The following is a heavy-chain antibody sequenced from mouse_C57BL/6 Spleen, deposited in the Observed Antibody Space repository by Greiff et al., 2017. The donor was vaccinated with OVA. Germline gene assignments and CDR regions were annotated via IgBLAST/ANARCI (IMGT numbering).Heavy chain of an antibody. J-gene: IGHJ4*01. CDR3: ARGGDYYAMDY. V-gene: IGHV1-82*01. Sequence: VQLQESGPELVKPGASVKISCKASGYAFSSSWMNWVKQRPGKGLEWNGRIYPGDGDTNYNGRFKGKATLTADKSSSTAYMQLSSLTSEDSAVYFCARGGDYYAMDYWGQGTSVTVSS. CDR2: IYPGDGDT. CDR1: GYAFSSSW.